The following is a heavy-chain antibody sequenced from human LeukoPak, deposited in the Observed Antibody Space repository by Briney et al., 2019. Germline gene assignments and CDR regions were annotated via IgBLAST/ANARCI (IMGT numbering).Heavy chain of an antibody. CDR2: IYHSGST. CDR1: GYSISSGYY. CDR3: ARGVPGPAAIWFDP. J-gene: IGHJ5*02. D-gene: IGHD2-2*01. V-gene: IGHV4-38-2*01. Sequence: SETLSLTCAVSGYSISSGYYWGWIRQPPGKGLEWIGSIYHSGSTYYNPSLKSRVTISVDTSKNQFSLKLSSVTAADTAAYYCARGVPGPAAIWFDPWGQGTLVTVSS.